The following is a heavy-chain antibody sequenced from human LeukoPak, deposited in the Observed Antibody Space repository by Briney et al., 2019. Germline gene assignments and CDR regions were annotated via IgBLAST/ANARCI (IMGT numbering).Heavy chain of an antibody. J-gene: IGHJ4*02. V-gene: IGHV4-59*01. CDR3: ARGRNDNGGMFFDS. D-gene: IGHD4-23*01. Sequence: SETLSLTCTVSGGSIRSYYWSWIRQAPGKGLEWIGFISYSGYTSYSPSLKSRVAISVDTSKSQFSQRLSSMTAADTAIYYCARGRNDNGGMFFDSWAQGTLVTVSS. CDR2: ISYSGYT. CDR1: GGSIRSYY.